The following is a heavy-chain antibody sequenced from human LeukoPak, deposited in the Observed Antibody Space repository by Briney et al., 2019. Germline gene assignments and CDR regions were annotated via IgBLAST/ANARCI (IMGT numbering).Heavy chain of an antibody. CDR3: ARRRDSGSLQHFDY. V-gene: IGHV3-23*01. CDR1: GFTFSSYA. Sequence: GGSLRLSCAASGFTFSSYAMTWVRQAPGKGLEWVSAISGSGGSTYYADSGKGRFTISRDNAKNSLYLQMNSLRAEDTAVYYCARRRDSGSLQHFDYWGQGTLVTVSS. D-gene: IGHD1-26*01. J-gene: IGHJ4*02. CDR2: ISGSGGST.